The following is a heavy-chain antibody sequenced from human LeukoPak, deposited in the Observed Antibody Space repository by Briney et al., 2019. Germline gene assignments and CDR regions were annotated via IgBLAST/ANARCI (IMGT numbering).Heavy chain of an antibody. V-gene: IGHV5-51*01. CDR3: ATWHGGITMVRGVYFDY. D-gene: IGHD3-10*01. J-gene: IGHJ4*02. CDR2: IYPSDSDT. Sequence: HGESLKISCKGTGYSFIRYWNGWVRQMPGKGLEWMGIIYPSDSDTRYSPSFQGQVSISADKSISTAYLQWSSLKASDTAMYYCATWHGGITMVRGVYFDYWGQGTLVTVSS. CDR1: GYSFIRYW.